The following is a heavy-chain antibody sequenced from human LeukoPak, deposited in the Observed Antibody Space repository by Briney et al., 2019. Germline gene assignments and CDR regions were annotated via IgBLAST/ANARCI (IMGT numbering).Heavy chain of an antibody. CDR3: ARASSSGWYDAFDI. Sequence: GGSLRLSCAASGFTFSSYAMHWVRQAPGKGLEWVAVISYDGSNKYYADSVKGRFTISRDNSKNTLYLQMNSLRAEDTAVYYCARASSSGWYDAFDIWGQGTMVTVSS. CDR1: GFTFSSYA. J-gene: IGHJ3*02. D-gene: IGHD6-19*01. V-gene: IGHV3-30-3*01. CDR2: ISYDGSNK.